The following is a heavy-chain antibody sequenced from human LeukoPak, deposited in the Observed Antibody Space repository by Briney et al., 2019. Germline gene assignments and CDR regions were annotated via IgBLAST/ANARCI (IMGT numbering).Heavy chain of an antibody. J-gene: IGHJ5*02. Sequence: SETLSLTCAVYGGSFSGYYWSWIRQPPGKGLEWIGEINHSGSTNYNPSLMSRVTISVDTSKNQFSLKLSSVTAADTAVYYCARGRYYYDLKNWFDPWGQGTLVTVSS. D-gene: IGHD3-22*01. CDR2: INHSGST. CDR3: ARGRYYYDLKNWFDP. CDR1: GGSFSGYY. V-gene: IGHV4-34*01.